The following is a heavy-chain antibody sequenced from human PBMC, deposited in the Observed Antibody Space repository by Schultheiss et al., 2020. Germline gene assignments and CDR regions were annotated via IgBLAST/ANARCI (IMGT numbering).Heavy chain of an antibody. V-gene: IGHV3-30*18. CDR1: GFTFSSYG. D-gene: IGHD6-19*01. CDR2: ISYDGSNK. Sequence: GESLKISCAASGFTFSSYGMHWVRQAPGKGLEWVAVISYDGSNKYYADSVKGRFTISRDNSKNTLYLQMNSLRAEDTAVYYCAKDLENSSGWYADYYYGMDVWGQGTTVTVSS. CDR3: AKDLENSSGWYADYYYGMDV. J-gene: IGHJ6*02.